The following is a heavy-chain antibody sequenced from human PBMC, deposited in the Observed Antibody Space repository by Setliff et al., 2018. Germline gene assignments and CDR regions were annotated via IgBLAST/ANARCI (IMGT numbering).Heavy chain of an antibody. J-gene: IGHJ4*02. CDR2: INPNTGGT. CDR1: GYIFAGYY. Sequence: ASVKVSCKASGYIFAGYYMHWVRQAPGQGPEWMGWINPNTGGTNYAQKFQGRVTMTTDTSTSTASMELGSLRSDDTAMYYCARDAHDYDSSENPIVDYWGQGTLVTVSS. CDR3: ARDAHDYDSSENPIVDY. D-gene: IGHD3-22*01. V-gene: IGHV1-2*02.